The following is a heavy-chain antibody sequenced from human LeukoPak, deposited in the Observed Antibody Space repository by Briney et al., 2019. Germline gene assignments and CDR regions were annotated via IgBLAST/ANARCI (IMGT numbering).Heavy chain of an antibody. V-gene: IGHV1-58*01. J-gene: IGHJ4*02. Sequence: SVKVSCKASGFTFTSSAVQWVRQARGQRLEWIGWIVVGSGNTNYAQKFQERVTITRDMSTSTAYMELSSLRSEDTAVYYCARDWELWSGSSWYRGLDYWGQGTLVTVSS. CDR1: GFTFTSSA. D-gene: IGHD6-13*01. CDR2: IVVGSGNT. CDR3: ARDWELWSGSSWYRGLDY.